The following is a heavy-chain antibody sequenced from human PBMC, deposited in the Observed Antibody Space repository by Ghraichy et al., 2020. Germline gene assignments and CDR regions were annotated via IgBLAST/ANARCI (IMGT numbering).Heavy chain of an antibody. V-gene: IGHV4-59*01. Sequence: SETLSLTCTVSGGSISSYYWSWIRQPPGKGLEWIGYIYYSGSTNYNPSLKSRVTISVDTSKNQFSLKLSSVTAADTAVYYCARLSRFGSGTYYNDYWGQDILVTVSS. J-gene: IGHJ4*02. CDR3: ARLSRFGSGTYYNDY. CDR2: IYYSGST. D-gene: IGHD3-10*01. CDR1: GGSISSYY.